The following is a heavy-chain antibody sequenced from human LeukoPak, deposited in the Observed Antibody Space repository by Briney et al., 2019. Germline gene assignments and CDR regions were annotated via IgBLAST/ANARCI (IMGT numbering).Heavy chain of an antibody. V-gene: IGHV3-48*02. J-gene: IGHJ4*02. CDR1: GFTFSSYS. CDR3: ASSGSYRFDY. D-gene: IGHD1-26*01. CDR2: ITASGTAM. Sequence: GGSLRLSCAASGFTFSSYSMNWVRQAPGKGLEWVSHITASGTAMFYADSVEGRFTISRDNAKNSLYLQMNSLRDEDTAVYYCASSGSYRFDYWGQGTLVTVSS.